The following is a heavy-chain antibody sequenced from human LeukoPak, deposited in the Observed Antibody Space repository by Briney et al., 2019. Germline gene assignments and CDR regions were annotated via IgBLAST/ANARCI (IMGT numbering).Heavy chain of an antibody. CDR2: ISSSSSYI. CDR3: ARDQAVTPYYYYYMDV. Sequence: GGSLRLSCAASGFTFSSYSMNWVRQAPGKGLEWVSSISSSSSYIYYADSVKGRFTISRDNAKNSLYLQMNSLRAEDTAVYYCARDQAVTPYYYYYMDVWGKGTTVTVSS. D-gene: IGHD4-17*01. CDR1: GFTFSSYS. J-gene: IGHJ6*03. V-gene: IGHV3-21*01.